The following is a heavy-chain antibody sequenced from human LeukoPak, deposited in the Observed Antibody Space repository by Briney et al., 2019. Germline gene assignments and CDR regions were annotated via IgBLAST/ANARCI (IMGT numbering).Heavy chain of an antibody. J-gene: IGHJ4*02. CDR3: ARGLYGGNTFDY. CDR2: ISSSGTTM. CDR1: GFTFSDYY. D-gene: IGHD4-23*01. V-gene: IGHV3-11*01. Sequence: GSLRLSCAASGFTFSDYYMSWIRQAPGKGLEWVSYISSSGTTMYYADSVKGRFTISRDNAKNSLYLQVNSLRVDDTAVYYCARGLYGGNTFDYWGQGTLVTVSS.